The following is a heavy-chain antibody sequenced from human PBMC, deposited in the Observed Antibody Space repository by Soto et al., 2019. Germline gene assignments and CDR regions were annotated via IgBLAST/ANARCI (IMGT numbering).Heavy chain of an antibody. J-gene: IGHJ6*02. V-gene: IGHV4-30-4*01. Sequence: SETLSLTCTVSGGSISSGDYYWSWIRQPPGKGLEWIGYIYYSGSTYYNPSLKSRVTISVDTSKNQFSLKLSSVTAADTAVYYCARDNILGILYGSMDVWGQGTTVTVS. CDR1: GGSISSGDYY. CDR3: ARDNILGILYGSMDV. CDR2: IYYSGST. D-gene: IGHD3-3*01.